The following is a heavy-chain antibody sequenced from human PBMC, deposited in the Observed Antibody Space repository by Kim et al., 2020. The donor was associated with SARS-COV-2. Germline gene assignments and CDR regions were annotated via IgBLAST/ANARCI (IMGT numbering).Heavy chain of an antibody. CDR3: VKEFHYGDGYWYFDL. D-gene: IGHD2-21*02. CDR1: GFIFRSYA. Sequence: GGSLRLSCSVSGFIFRSYAMHWVRQAPGKGLEYVSAINSNGDATYYADSVQGRFTISRDNSKNTLYLQMSSLRAEDTAVYYCVKEFHYGDGYWYFDLWGR. J-gene: IGHJ2*01. V-gene: IGHV3-64D*06. CDR2: INSNGDAT.